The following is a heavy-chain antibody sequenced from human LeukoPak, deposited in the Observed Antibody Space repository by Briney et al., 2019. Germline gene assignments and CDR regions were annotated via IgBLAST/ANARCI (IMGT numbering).Heavy chain of an antibody. CDR3: ARVVVPAARTWTGRRYYYYVDV. CDR1: GGSISSYY. J-gene: IGHJ6*03. V-gene: IGHV4-4*07. D-gene: IGHD2-2*01. Sequence: TSETLSLTCTVSGGSISSYYWSWIRQPAGKGLEWIGRIYTSGSTNYNPSLKSRVTISVDTSKNQFSLKLSSVTAADTTVYYCARVVVPAARTWTGRRYYYYVDVWGKGTTVTVSS. CDR2: IYTSGST.